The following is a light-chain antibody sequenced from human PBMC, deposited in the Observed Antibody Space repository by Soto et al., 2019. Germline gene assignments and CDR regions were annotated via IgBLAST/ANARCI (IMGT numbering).Light chain of an antibody. Sequence: EIVLTQSQGTLSLSPGERATLSCRASQSVSSNYLAWYQQKPGQAPGLLIYGASRGAAGIPDRFIGSGSGTDFTLTINRLEPEDFAVYFCQQYGRSPMFTFGQGTKLEIK. CDR2: GAS. J-gene: IGKJ2*01. CDR1: QSVSSNY. CDR3: QQYGRSPMFT. V-gene: IGKV3-20*01.